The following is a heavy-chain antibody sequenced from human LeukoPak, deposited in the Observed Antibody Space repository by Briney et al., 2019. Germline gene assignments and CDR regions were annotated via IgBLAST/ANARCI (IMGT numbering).Heavy chain of an antibody. CDR1: SGSLSSYY. CDR2: IYYSGST. V-gene: IGHV4-59*01. D-gene: IGHD3-3*01. CDR3: VRGLWSGYPYFDY. J-gene: IGHJ4*02. Sequence: SETLSLTCTVSSGSLSSYYWSWLRQPPGKGLEWIGYIYYSGSTNYNPSLKSRVTISVDASKNQFSLKLSSVTAADTAVYYCVRGLWSGYPYFDYWGQGTLVTVSS.